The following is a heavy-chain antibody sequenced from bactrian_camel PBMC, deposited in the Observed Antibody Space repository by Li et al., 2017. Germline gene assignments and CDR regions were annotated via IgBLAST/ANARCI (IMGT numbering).Heavy chain of an antibody. D-gene: IGHD6*01. CDR1: GFTVGSYR. V-gene: IGHV3S1*01. J-gene: IGHJ6*01. CDR2: IPNRGGGS. CDR3: ATDTPRYGSNYRCMSGIGDFTY. Sequence: HVQLVESGGGSVQAGGSLTLSCKVSGFTVGSYRMAWFRQIGKQREGVAAIPNRGGGSYTADSVKGRFTISQDNARNTVALQMNSLKPEDTAIYYCATDTPRYGSNYRCMSGIGDFTYWGQGTQVTVS.